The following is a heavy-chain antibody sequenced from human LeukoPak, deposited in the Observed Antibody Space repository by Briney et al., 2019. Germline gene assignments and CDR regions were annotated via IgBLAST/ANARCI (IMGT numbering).Heavy chain of an antibody. CDR3: AGFYDYEWFDP. Sequence: PSETLSLTCAVYGGSFSGYYWSWIRQPPGKGLEWIGEINHSGSTNYNPSLKSRVTMSVDTSKNQFSLKLSSVTAADTAVYYCAGFYDYEWFDPWGQGTLVTVSS. J-gene: IGHJ5*02. D-gene: IGHD3-16*01. CDR1: GGSFSGYY. CDR2: INHSGST. V-gene: IGHV4-34*01.